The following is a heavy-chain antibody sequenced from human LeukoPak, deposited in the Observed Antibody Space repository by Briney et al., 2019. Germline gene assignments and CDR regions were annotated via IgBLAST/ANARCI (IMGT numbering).Heavy chain of an antibody. CDR1: GFTFSSCW. CDR3: ARAPGGSSDY. Sequence: GGSLRLSCAASGFTFSSCWMHWVRQAPGKGLVWVSRIETDGSSTDYADSVKGRFTISRDNAKNTLYLQMNSLRVEDTAVYYCARAPGGSSDYWGQGTLVTVSS. V-gene: IGHV3-74*01. CDR2: IETDGSST. D-gene: IGHD1-26*01. J-gene: IGHJ4*02.